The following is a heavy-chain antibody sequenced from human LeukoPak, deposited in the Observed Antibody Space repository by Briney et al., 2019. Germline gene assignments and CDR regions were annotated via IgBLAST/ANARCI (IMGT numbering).Heavy chain of an antibody. D-gene: IGHD3-10*01. CDR3: ARHGGVRGVLLVVTKYNWFDP. Sequence: SETLSLTCNVSGGSISSSSYYWGWIRQPPGKGLEWIGSIYYSGSTYYNSSLKSRVTISVDTSKDQFSLKLSSVTAADTAVYYCARHGGVRGVLLVVTKYNWFDPWGQGTLVTVSS. CDR1: GGSISSSSYY. V-gene: IGHV4-39*01. J-gene: IGHJ5*02. CDR2: IYYSGST.